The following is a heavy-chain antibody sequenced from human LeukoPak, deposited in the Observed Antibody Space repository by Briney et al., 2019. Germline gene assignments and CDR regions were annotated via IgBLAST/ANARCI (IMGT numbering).Heavy chain of an antibody. CDR1: GFTFSSYS. J-gene: IGHJ4*02. D-gene: IGHD3-22*01. V-gene: IGHV3-21*01. Sequence: GGSLRLSCAASGFTFSSYSMNWVHQAPGKGLEWVSSISSSSSYIYYADSVKGRFTISRDNAKNSLYLQMNSLRAEDTAVYYCASLDDSSGYSPGYWGQGTLVTVSS. CDR2: ISSSSSYI. CDR3: ASLDDSSGYSPGY.